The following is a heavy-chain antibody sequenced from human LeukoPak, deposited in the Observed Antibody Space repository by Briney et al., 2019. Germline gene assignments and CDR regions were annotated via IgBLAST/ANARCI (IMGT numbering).Heavy chain of an antibody. CDR1: GESFSGYY. CDR2: INHSGST. CDR3: ARGRGDTAMAVFDY. Sequence: SETLSLTCAVYGESFSGYYWSWIRQPPGKGLEWIGEINHSGSTNYNPSLKSRVTISVDTSKNQFSLKLSSVTAADTAVYYCARGRGDTAMAVFDYWGQGTLVTVSS. V-gene: IGHV4-34*01. J-gene: IGHJ4*02. D-gene: IGHD5-18*01.